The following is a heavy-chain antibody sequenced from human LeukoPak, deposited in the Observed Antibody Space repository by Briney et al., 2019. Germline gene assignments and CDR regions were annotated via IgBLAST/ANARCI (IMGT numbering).Heavy chain of an antibody. CDR3: ARDKLVATMDFDY. CDR1: GFTFSXYA. CDR2: ISYDGSNK. J-gene: IGHJ4*02. V-gene: IGHV3-30-3*01. D-gene: IGHD5-12*01. Sequence: AXSGFTFSXYAMHWVRQAPGKGLEGVAVISYDGSNKYYADSVKGRFTISRDNSENTLYPQMNSLRAEDTAVYYCARDKLVATMDFDYWGQGTLVTVSS.